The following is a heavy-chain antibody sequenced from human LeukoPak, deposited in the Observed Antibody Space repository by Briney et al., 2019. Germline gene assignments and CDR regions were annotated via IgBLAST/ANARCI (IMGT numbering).Heavy chain of an antibody. CDR1: EFTFSTYI. Sequence: GGSLRLSCAASEFTFSTYITNWVRQAPGKGLEWISFISSSSSTIYYADSVKGRFTVSRDNAKNSLYLQMNSLGAEDTAVYYCARDLTGYSTGWYVLYYFDYWGQGTLVTVFS. V-gene: IGHV3-48*04. CDR3: ARDLTGYSTGWYVLYYFDY. J-gene: IGHJ4*02. D-gene: IGHD6-19*01. CDR2: ISSSSSTI.